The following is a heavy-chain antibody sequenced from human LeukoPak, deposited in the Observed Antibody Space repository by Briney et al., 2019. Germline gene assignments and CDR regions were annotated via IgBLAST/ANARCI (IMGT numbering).Heavy chain of an antibody. D-gene: IGHD3-22*01. Sequence: PGGSLRLSCAASGFTFSSYSMNWVRQAPGKGLEWVSYISSSSSTIYYADSVKGRFTISRDNAKNSLYLQMNSLRAEDTAVYYCARDLYDSSGYSPLDYWGQGTLVTVSS. CDR1: GFTFSSYS. CDR2: ISSSSSTI. V-gene: IGHV3-48*01. CDR3: ARDLYDSSGYSPLDY. J-gene: IGHJ4*02.